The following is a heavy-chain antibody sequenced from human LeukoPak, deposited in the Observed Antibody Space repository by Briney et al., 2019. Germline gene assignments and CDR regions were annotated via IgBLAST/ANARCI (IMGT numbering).Heavy chain of an antibody. D-gene: IGHD3-22*01. CDR1: GFTFSSYA. Sequence: GGSLRLSCVASGFTFSSYAMSWVRQAPGKGLEWVSAISGSGGSTYYADSVKGRFTISRDNSKNTLYLQMNSLRAEDTAVYYCAPSSGYSTLIDYWGQGTLVTVSS. CDR3: APSSGYSTLIDY. V-gene: IGHV3-23*01. J-gene: IGHJ4*02. CDR2: ISGSGGST.